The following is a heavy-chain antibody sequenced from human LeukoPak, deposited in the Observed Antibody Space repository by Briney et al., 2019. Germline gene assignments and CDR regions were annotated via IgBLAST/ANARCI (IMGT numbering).Heavy chain of an antibody. CDR1: GGSISSYY. J-gene: IGHJ5*02. CDR2: IYTSGST. V-gene: IGHV4-4*07. Sequence: SETLSLTCTVSGGSISSYYWSWIWQPAGKGLEWIGRIYTSGSTNYNPSLKSRVTMSVDTSKNQFSLKLSSVTAADTAVYYCARASWYSSSWYTWFDPWGQGTLVTVSS. CDR3: ARASWYSSSWYTWFDP. D-gene: IGHD6-13*01.